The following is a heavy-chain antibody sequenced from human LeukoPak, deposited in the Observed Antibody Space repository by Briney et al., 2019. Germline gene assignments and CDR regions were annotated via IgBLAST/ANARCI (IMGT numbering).Heavy chain of an antibody. CDR3: ARDRLVAAAVDY. Sequence: SETLSLTCTVSGGSISSSSYYWGWIRQPPGKGLEWIGSIYYSGSTYYNPSLKSRVTISVDTSKNQFSLKLSSVTAAGTGVYYCARDRLVAAAVDYWGQGTLVTVSS. J-gene: IGHJ4*02. CDR2: IYYSGST. D-gene: IGHD6-13*01. V-gene: IGHV4-39*07. CDR1: GGSISSSSYY.